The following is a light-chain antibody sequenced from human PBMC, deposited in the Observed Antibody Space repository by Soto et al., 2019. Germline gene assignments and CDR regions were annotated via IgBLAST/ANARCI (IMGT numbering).Light chain of an antibody. Sequence: IQLTQSPTSLSASVGDRVTITCRESQGISLSLAWYQQRPGNSPRLLIYDASALGSGVPSRFSGHASGTEFTLSISSLYPEDFATYFCQQYESYPITFGQGTRLEI. CDR1: QGISLS. CDR3: QQYESYPIT. V-gene: IGKV1-13*02. CDR2: DAS. J-gene: IGKJ5*01.